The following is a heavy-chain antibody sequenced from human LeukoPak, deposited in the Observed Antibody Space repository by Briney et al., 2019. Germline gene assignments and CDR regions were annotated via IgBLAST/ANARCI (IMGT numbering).Heavy chain of an antibody. CDR1: GGSISSYY. V-gene: IGHV4-59*01. Sequence: SETLSLTCTVSGGSISSYYWSWIRQPPGKGLEWIGYIYYSGSTNYNPSLKSRVTISVDTSKNQFSLKPSSVTAADTAVYYCARYPGQQLFDYWGQGTLVTVSS. J-gene: IGHJ4*02. D-gene: IGHD6-13*01. CDR3: ARYPGQQLFDY. CDR2: IYYSGST.